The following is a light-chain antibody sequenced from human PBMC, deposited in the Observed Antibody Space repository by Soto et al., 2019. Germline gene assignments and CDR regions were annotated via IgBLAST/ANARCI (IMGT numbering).Light chain of an antibody. J-gene: IGKJ1*01. CDR3: QHYNSYSEA. CDR1: QTISSW. CDR2: KAS. V-gene: IGKV1-5*03. Sequence: DIQRAQSPSTLSGSVGDRVTIACRPSQTISSWLAWYQQKPGKAPKLLIYKASTLKSGVPSRFSGSGSGTEFTLTISSLQPDDFATYYCQHYNSYSEAFGQGTKVDIK.